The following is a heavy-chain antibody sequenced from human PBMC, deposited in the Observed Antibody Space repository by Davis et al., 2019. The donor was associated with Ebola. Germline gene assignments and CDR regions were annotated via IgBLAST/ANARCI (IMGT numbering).Heavy chain of an antibody. Sequence: GESLKISCAASGFTFSSYWMSWVRQAPGKGLEWVANIKQDGSEKYYVDSVKGRFTISRDNAKNSLYLQMNGLRAEDTAVYYCARDRGGRNDAFDIWGQGTMVTVSS. CDR3: ARDRGGRNDAFDI. CDR1: GFTFSSYW. D-gene: IGHD1-26*01. CDR2: IKQDGSEK. V-gene: IGHV3-7*01. J-gene: IGHJ3*02.